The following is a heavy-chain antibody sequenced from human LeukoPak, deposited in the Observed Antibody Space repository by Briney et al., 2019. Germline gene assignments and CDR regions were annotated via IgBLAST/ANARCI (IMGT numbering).Heavy chain of an antibody. J-gene: IGHJ4*02. CDR2: ISAYNGNT. D-gene: IGHD3-22*01. V-gene: IGHV1-18*01. Sequence: ASVKVSCKASGYTFTSYGISWVRQAPGQGLEWMGWISAYNGNTNYAQKLQGRVTMTTDTSTSTAYMELRSLRSDDTAVYYCARDRGYYYDGSGYQYFDYWGQGTLVTVSS. CDR3: ARDRGYYYDGSGYQYFDY. CDR1: GYTFTSYG.